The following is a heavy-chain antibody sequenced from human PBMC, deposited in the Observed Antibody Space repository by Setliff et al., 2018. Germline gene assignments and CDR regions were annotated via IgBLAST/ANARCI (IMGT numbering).Heavy chain of an antibody. CDR3: ARGALVLQFLEWLPRFYYMDV. J-gene: IGHJ6*03. Sequence: ASVKVSCKASGYTFTAYDIVWVRQATGQGLEWMGWMNPNSGRTGYPQKFQGRATMTRNTSISTAYMELSSLRSEDTAVYFCARGALVLQFLEWLPRFYYMDVWGKGTTVTVS. D-gene: IGHD3-3*01. CDR1: GYTFTAYD. V-gene: IGHV1-8*02. CDR2: MNPNSGRT.